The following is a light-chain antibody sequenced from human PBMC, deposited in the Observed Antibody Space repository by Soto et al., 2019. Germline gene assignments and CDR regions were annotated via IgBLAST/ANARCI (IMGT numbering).Light chain of an antibody. CDR1: QAISYY. J-gene: IGKJ3*01. V-gene: IGKV1-33*01. CDR3: QQYDTLFT. CDR2: DGA. Sequence: DIQMTQSPSSLSASVGDRVTITCRASQAISYYLNWYQQKPGKAPKLLIYDGANLETGVPSRFSGSGSGTDFTFTISSLQPEDIGTYYCQQYDTLFTFGPGTKVELK.